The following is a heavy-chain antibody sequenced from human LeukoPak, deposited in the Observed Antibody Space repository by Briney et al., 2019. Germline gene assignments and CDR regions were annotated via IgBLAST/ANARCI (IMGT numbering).Heavy chain of an antibody. V-gene: IGHV3-30*04. CDR2: ISYDGSNK. D-gene: IGHD3-22*01. CDR1: GFTFSSYA. CDR3: ARPLNYYDSSGYRY. J-gene: IGHJ4*02. Sequence: GGSLRLSCAASGFTFSSYAMHWVRQAPGKGLEWVAVISYDGSNKYYADSVKGRFTISRDNSKNTLYLQMNSLRAEDTAVYYCARPLNYYDSSGYRYWGQGTLVTVSS.